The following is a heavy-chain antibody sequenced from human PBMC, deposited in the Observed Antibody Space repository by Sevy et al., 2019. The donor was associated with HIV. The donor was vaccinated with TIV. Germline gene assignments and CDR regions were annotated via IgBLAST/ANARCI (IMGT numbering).Heavy chain of an antibody. V-gene: IGHV1-69*06. CDR1: GGTFSSYA. CDR3: AGILIAAWRLDY. J-gene: IGHJ4*02. CDR2: IIPIFGTA. Sequence: ASVKVSCKASGGTFSSYAISWVRQAPGQGLEWMGGIIPIFGTANYAQKFQGRVTITADKSTSTAYMELSSLRSEDTAVYYCAGILIAAWRLDYWGQGTLVTVSS. D-gene: IGHD6-13*01.